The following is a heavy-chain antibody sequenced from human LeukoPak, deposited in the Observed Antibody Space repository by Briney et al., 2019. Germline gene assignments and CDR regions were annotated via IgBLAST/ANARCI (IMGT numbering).Heavy chain of an antibody. V-gene: IGHV3-15*01. J-gene: IGHJ4*02. D-gene: IGHD6-19*01. CDR1: GITFSNAW. CDR3: TTYSSGSCPF. Sequence: GGSLRLSCAASGITFSNAWMTWVRQAPGKGLEWVGRIYRSSNGETTDYGAPVKGRFTMSRDDSKNTLYLQMNGLKTEDTAVYYCTTYSSGSCPFWGQGTLVTVSS. CDR2: IYRSSNGETT.